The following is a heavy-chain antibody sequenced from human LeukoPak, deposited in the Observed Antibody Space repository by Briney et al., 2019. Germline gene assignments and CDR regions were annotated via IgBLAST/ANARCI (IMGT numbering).Heavy chain of an antibody. CDR2: IIPIFGTA. Sequence: GASVKGSCKASGGTFSSYAISWVRQAPGQGLEWMGGIIPIFGTANYAQKFQGRVTITRDTSATTAYMELNSLRDEDTAMYYCARDIFGTSRPSEYWGQGTLVTVSS. CDR1: GGTFSSYA. D-gene: IGHD3-10*02. CDR3: ARDIFGTSRPSEY. V-gene: IGHV1-69*05. J-gene: IGHJ4*02.